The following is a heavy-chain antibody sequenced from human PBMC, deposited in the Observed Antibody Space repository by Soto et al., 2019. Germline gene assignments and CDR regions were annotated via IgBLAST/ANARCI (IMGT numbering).Heavy chain of an antibody. CDR2: ITPFNGNT. V-gene: IGHV1-45*02. CDR3: AREGNSGWEELNLGTEFDY. Sequence: GASVKVSCKASGYTFTYRYLRWVRQAPGQALEWMGWITPFNGNTNYAQKFQGRVTITRDRSTSTAYMELRSLRSDDTAVYYCAREGNSGWEELNLGTEFDYWGQGTLVTVSS. J-gene: IGHJ4*02. CDR1: GYTFTYRY. D-gene: IGHD6-19*01.